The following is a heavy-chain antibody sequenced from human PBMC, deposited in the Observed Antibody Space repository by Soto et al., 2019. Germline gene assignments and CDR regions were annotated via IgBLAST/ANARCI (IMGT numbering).Heavy chain of an antibody. CDR1: GFTFSSYG. V-gene: IGHV3-33*01. Sequence: GGSLRLSCAASGFTFSSYGMHWVRQAPGKGLEWVAVIWYDGSNKYYADSVKGRFTISRDNSKNTLYLQMNSLRAEDTAVYYCARDREPRGYSGYAYYYYYYYMDVWGKGTTVTVSS. D-gene: IGHD5-12*01. CDR3: ARDREPRGYSGYAYYYYYYYMDV. CDR2: IWYDGSNK. J-gene: IGHJ6*03.